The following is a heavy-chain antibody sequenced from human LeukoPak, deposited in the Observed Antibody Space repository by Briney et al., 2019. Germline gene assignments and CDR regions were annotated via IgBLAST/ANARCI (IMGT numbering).Heavy chain of an antibody. J-gene: IGHJ4*02. Sequence: GGSLRLSCAASGFTFSSYSMNWVRQAPGKGLEWVSSISSSSSYIYYADSVMGRFTISRDNAKNSLYLQMNSLRAEDTAVYYCARDRDYYDSSGYYYGTFDYWGQGTLVTVSS. CDR3: ARDRDYYDSSGYYYGTFDY. D-gene: IGHD3-22*01. CDR2: ISSSSSYI. V-gene: IGHV3-21*01. CDR1: GFTFSSYS.